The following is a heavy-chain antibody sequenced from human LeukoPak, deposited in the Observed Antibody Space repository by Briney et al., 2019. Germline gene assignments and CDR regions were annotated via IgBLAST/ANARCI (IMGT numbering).Heavy chain of an antibody. J-gene: IGHJ4*02. Sequence: SETLSLTCTVSGYSLSSGYYWVWIRPPPGKGLEWIGSIYHSGSTYYNPSLKSRVTISVDTSKNQFSLKLSSVTAADSAVYYCAGYHAYGVTTPPLGYWGQGTLVTVSS. D-gene: IGHD4-17*01. CDR3: AGYHAYGVTTPPLGY. CDR1: GYSLSSGYY. CDR2: IYHSGST. V-gene: IGHV4-38-2*02.